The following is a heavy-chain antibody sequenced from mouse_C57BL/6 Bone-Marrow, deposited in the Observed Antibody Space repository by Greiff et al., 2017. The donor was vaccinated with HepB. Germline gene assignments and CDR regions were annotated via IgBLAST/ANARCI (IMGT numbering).Heavy chain of an antibody. CDR3: ARQSSGQVDYYAMDY. V-gene: IGHV2-6-1*01. J-gene: IGHJ4*01. D-gene: IGHD3-2*02. CDR1: GFSLTSYG. Sequence: QVQLKQSGPGLVAPSQSLSITCTVSGFSLTSYGVHWVRQPPGKGLEWLVVIWSDGSTTYNSALKSRLSISKDNSKSQVFLKMNSLQTDDTAMYYCARQSSGQVDYYAMDYWGQGTSVTVSS. CDR2: IWSDGST.